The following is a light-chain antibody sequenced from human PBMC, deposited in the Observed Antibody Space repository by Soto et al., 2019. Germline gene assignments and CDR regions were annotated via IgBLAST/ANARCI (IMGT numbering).Light chain of an antibody. Sequence: QSVLTQPPSVSGAPGQRVTISCTGSSSNIGAGHDVHWYQQTPGTAPKLLIYGDTTRPSGVPDRFSGSKSGTSASLAITGLQAEDEADYYCCSYVGRNTYVFGTGTKLTVL. V-gene: IGLV1-40*01. J-gene: IGLJ1*01. CDR1: SSNIGAGHD. CDR2: GDT. CDR3: CSYVGRNTYV.